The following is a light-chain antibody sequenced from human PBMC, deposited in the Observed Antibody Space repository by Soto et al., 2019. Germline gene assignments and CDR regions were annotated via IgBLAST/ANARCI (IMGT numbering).Light chain of an antibody. J-gene: IGKJ4*01. Sequence: DIQMTQSPSSLSASVGDRVTITCQASQDINSYLNWFQQKPGKAPKLLIFDASNLQTGVPSRFSGSGSGTDFTFTISGQQPEDFATYFCQQYDNLLAPTFGGGTRVDI. CDR2: DAS. CDR3: QQYDNLLAPT. CDR1: QDINSY. V-gene: IGKV1-33*01.